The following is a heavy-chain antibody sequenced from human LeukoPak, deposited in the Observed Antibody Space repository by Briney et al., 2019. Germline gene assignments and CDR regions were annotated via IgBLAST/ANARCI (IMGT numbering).Heavy chain of an antibody. CDR3: ARDGIYSSGWLDY. Sequence: ASVKVSCKASGYTFTGYHMHWVRQAPGQGLEWMGRINPNSGDTNYAQKLQGRVTMTTDTSTSTAYMELRSLRSDDTAAYYCARDGIYSSGWLDYWGQGTLVTVSS. CDR1: GYTFTGYH. D-gene: IGHD6-19*01. CDR2: INPNSGDT. V-gene: IGHV1-2*06. J-gene: IGHJ4*02.